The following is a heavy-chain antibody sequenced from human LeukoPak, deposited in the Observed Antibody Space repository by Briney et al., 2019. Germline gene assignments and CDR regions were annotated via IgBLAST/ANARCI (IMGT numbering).Heavy chain of an antibody. J-gene: IGHJ5*02. D-gene: IGHD1-1*01. CDR1: GFSFGSYA. Sequence: GGSLRLSCAASGFSFGSYAMGWTRQAPGQGLEWVSAISGSGSHANYAESVKGRFTISRDNSKNTLYLQMHSLIADTAVYYCGSGPVGTTVPWGQGTLVTVSS. V-gene: IGHV3-23*01. CDR3: GSGPVGTTVP. CDR2: ISGSGSHA.